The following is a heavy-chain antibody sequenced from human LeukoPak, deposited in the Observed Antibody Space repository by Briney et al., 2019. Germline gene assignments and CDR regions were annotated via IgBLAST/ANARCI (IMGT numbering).Heavy chain of an antibody. CDR3: ARTPQEYYAFS. D-gene: IGHD3-3*01. J-gene: IGHJ4*02. CDR1: GGSISGYY. CDR2: IYYSGIT. V-gene: IGHV4-59*08. Sequence: SETLSLTCTVSGGSISGYYWSWIRQSPGKGLEWIGYIYYSGITNYNPSLKSRVTISVDTSKNQFSLKLSSVTAADTAVYYCARTPQEYYAFSWGQGTLVTVSS.